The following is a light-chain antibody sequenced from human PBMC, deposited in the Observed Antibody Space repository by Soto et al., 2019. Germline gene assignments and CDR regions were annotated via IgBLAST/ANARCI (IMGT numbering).Light chain of an antibody. CDR2: EAT. Sequence: QSALTQPASVSGSPGQSITISCTGTSSDIGRYNLVSWYQLHPGKPPKLMIYEATKRPSGVSNRFSGSKSGNTASLTISGLQAEDEAAYYCALYASTNTFMFGGGTKLTVL. J-gene: IGLJ3*02. V-gene: IGLV2-23*02. CDR3: ALYASTNTFM. CDR1: SSDIGRYNL.